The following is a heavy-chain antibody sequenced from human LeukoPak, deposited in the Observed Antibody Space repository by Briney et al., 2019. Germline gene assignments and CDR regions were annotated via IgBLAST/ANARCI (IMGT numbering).Heavy chain of an antibody. CDR2: ISYDGSNK. V-gene: IGHV3-30*04. Sequence: GRSLTLSCAASGFTFSSYAMHWVRQAPGKGLEWVAVISYDGSNKYYADSVKGRFTISRDNSKSTLYLQMNSLRAEDTAVYYCARGRTSIVVVPAAIAYWGQGTLVTVSS. CDR3: ARGRTSIVVVPAAIAY. J-gene: IGHJ4*02. D-gene: IGHD2-2*02. CDR1: GFTFSSYA.